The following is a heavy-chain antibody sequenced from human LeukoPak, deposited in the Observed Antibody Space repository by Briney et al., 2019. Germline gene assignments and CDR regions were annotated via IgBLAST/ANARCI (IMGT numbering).Heavy chain of an antibody. J-gene: IGHJ4*02. CDR1: GFTVSSNY. CDR3: AIEYYYDSSGYYQY. V-gene: IGHV3-53*05. CDR2: IYSGGST. D-gene: IGHD3-22*01. Sequence: PGGSLRLSCAASGFTVSSNYMSWVRQAPGKGLEWVSVIYSGGSTYYADSVKGRFTISRDNSKNTLYLQMNSLRAEDTAVYFCAIEYYYDSSGYYQYWGQGTLVTVSS.